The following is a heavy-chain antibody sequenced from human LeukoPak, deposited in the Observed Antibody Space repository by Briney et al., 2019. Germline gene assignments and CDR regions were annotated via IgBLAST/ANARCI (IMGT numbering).Heavy chain of an antibody. Sequence: GGSLRLSCVASGFTVSTYGTHWVRQAPGKGLEWVGVIWYDGSKKFYGESVKGRFTISRDTSENTLYLQMNSLRVEDTAVYYCARDGGSGVDYWGQGTLVTVSS. V-gene: IGHV3-33*01. CDR3: ARDGGSGVDY. J-gene: IGHJ4*02. CDR1: GFTVSTYG. CDR2: IWYDGSKK. D-gene: IGHD6-25*01.